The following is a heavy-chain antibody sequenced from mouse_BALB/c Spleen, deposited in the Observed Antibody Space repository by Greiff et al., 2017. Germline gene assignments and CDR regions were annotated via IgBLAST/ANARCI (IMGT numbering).Heavy chain of an antibody. CDR1: GYTFTSYY. CDR2: INPSNGGT. V-gene: IGHV1S81*02. Sequence: QVQLQQPGAELVKPGASVKLSCKASGYTFTSYYMYWVKQRPGQGLEWIGGINPSNGGTNFNEKFKSKATLTVDKSSSTAYMQLSSLTSEDSAVYECTRGVMTWYFDDWGEGTTVTVSA. CDR3: TRGVMTWYFDD. J-gene: IGHJ1*01. D-gene: IGHD2-3*01.